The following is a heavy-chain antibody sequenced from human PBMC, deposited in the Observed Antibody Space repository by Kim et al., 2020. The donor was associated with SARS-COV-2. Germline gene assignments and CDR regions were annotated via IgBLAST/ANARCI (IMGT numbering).Heavy chain of an antibody. D-gene: IGHD4-17*01. CDR1: GGSISSGGYY. Sequence: SETLSLTCTVSGGSISSGGYYWSWIRQHPGKGLEWIGYIYYSGSTYYNPSLKSRVTISVDTSKNQFSLKLSSVTAADTAVYYCARSGDYVAWYFDLWGRGTLVTVSS. CDR2: IYYSGST. CDR3: ARSGDYVAWYFDL. V-gene: IGHV4-31*03. J-gene: IGHJ2*01.